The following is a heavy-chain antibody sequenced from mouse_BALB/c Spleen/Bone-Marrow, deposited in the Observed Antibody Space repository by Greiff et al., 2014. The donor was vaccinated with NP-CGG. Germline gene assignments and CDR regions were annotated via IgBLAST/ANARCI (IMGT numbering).Heavy chain of an antibody. D-gene: IGHD2-3*01. J-gene: IGHJ4*01. CDR3: AKNSYDIYYYAMDY. Sequence: VQLQQSGPGLVQPSQSLSITCTVSGFSLSSYGVHWVRQSPGKGLEWLGVIWRGGSTGYNAAFMSRLSITKDNSKSQVFFKMNSLQADDTAIYYCAKNSYDIYYYAMDYWGKEPQSPSPQ. V-gene: IGHV2-5*01. CDR2: IWRGGST. CDR1: GFSLSSYG.